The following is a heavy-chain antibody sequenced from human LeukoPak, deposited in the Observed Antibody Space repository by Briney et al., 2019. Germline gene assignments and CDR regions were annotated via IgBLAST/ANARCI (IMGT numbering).Heavy chain of an antibody. CDR2: ISSSSSYI. V-gene: IGHV3-21*01. Sequence: PGGSLRLSCAASGFTFDDYAMHWVRQAPGKGLEWVSGISSSSSYIYYADSVKGRFTISRDNAKNSLYLQMNSLRAEDTAVYYCARELATGTIDYWGQGTLVTVSS. CDR3: ARELATGTIDY. D-gene: IGHD1-7*01. J-gene: IGHJ4*02. CDR1: GFTFDDYA.